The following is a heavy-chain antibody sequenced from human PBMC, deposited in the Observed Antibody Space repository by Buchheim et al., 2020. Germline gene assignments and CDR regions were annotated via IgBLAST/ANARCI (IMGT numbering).Heavy chain of an antibody. CDR3: ASIAAADDY. Sequence: QVQLVESGGGVVQPGRSLRLSCAASGFTFSSYAMHWVRQAPGKGLEWVAVISYDGSNKYYADSVKGRFTISRDNSKNTLYLQMNSLRAEDTAVYYCASIAAADDYWGQGTL. V-gene: IGHV3-30-3*01. J-gene: IGHJ4*02. D-gene: IGHD6-13*01. CDR1: GFTFSSYA. CDR2: ISYDGSNK.